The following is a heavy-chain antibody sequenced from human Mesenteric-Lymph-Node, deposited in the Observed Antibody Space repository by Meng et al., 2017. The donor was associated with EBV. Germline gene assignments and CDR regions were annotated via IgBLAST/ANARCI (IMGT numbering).Heavy chain of an antibody. V-gene: IGHV7-4-1*02. J-gene: IGHJ4*02. CDR2: INTANGHP. CDR3: AKYSGSYSLAY. Sequence: QVQLVQSGAEVRKPGASVRVTCKASGYTFTDYYMHWVRQAPGQGLEWMGWINTANGHPTYAQAFTERFVFSLDTSVSTAYLEITDLKAEDTALYYRAKYSGSYSLAYWGQGTLVTVSS. CDR1: GYTFTDYY. D-gene: IGHD3-16*01.